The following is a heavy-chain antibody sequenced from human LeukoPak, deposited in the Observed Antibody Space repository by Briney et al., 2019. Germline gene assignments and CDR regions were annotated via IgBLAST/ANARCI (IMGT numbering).Heavy chain of an antibody. J-gene: IGHJ4*02. CDR3: ARVTGYMIEDYFDY. CDR1: GGSITTYY. D-gene: IGHD3-22*01. Sequence: SETLSLTCTVSGGSITTYYWSWIRQPPGKGLEWIGYIYYSGSTYYNPSLKSRVTISLDTSTNHFALKVSSVTAADTAVYYCARVTGYMIEDYFDYWGQGTLVTVSS. CDR2: IYYSGST. V-gene: IGHV4-59*01.